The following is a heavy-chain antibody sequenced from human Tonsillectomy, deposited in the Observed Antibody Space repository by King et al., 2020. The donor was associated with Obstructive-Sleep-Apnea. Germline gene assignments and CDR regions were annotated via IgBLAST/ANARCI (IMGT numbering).Heavy chain of an antibody. V-gene: IGHV4-39*07. CDR3: ARLEPAQNIVATPRGY. J-gene: IGHJ4*02. D-gene: IGHD5-12*01. Sequence: QLQESGPGLVKPSETLSLTCTVSGGSISSSSYYWGWIRQPPGKGLEWIGSIYYSGSTYYNPSLKSRVTISVDTSKNQFSLKLSSVTAADTAVYYCARLEPAQNIVATPRGYWGQGTLVTVSS. CDR1: GGSISSSSYY. CDR2: IYYSGST.